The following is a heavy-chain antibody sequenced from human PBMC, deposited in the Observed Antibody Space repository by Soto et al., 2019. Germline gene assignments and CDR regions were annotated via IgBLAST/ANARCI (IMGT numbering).Heavy chain of an antibody. J-gene: IGHJ5*02. V-gene: IGHV4-31*03. CDR1: GGSMSSNGHY. CDR3: ARLGIGVARTPNWFDP. D-gene: IGHD6-19*01. CDR2: IYYSGSS. Sequence: QVQLQESGPGLVKPSQTLSLTCSVSGGSMSSNGHYWSWIRQHPGKDLEWIGYIYYSGSSSYNPSLRSRVTISVDTSKNQFSLRLSSVTAADTAIYYCARLGIGVARTPNWFDPWGQGTLVTVSS.